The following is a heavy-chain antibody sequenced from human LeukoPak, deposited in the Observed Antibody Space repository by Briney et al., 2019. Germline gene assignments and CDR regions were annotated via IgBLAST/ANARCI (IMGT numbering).Heavy chain of an antibody. Sequence: SETLSLTCTVSGGSISSYYWSWIRQPPGKGLEWIGYIYYSGSTNYNPSLKSRVTISVDTSKNQFSLKLSSVTAADTAVYYCARGVGTGWFGELYYTYYFDYWGQGTLVTVSS. CDR3: ARGVGTGWFGELYYTYYFDY. CDR2: IYYSGST. CDR1: GGSISSYY. V-gene: IGHV4-59*01. D-gene: IGHD3-10*01. J-gene: IGHJ4*02.